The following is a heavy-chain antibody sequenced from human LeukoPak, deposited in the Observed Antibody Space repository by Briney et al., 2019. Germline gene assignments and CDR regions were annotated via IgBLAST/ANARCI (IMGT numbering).Heavy chain of an antibody. Sequence: PSETLSLTCTVSGGSISSSSYYWGWIRQPPGKGLEWIGSIYYSGSTYYNPSLKSRVTISVDTSKNQFSLKLSSVTAADTAVYYCARATRGGSLDYWGQGTLVTVPS. J-gene: IGHJ4*02. CDR1: GGSISSSSYY. CDR3: ARATRGGSLDY. V-gene: IGHV4-39*07. CDR2: IYYSGST. D-gene: IGHD2-15*01.